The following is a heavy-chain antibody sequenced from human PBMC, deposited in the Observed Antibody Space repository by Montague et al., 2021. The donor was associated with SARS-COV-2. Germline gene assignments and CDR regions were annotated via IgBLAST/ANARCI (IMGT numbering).Heavy chain of an antibody. Sequence: NASLKSRVTISVDTSKNQFSLKLTSVTAADTAAYYCARHGGHSDAHFDYWGQGTLDIVS. V-gene: IGHV4-39*01. D-gene: IGHD3-16*01. CDR3: ARHGGHSDAHFDY. J-gene: IGHJ4*02.